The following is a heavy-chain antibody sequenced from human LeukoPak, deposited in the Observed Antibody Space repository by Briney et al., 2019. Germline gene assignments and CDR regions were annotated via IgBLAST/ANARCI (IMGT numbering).Heavy chain of an antibody. CDR1: GFTFSTYW. CDR2: ISSDGTNT. J-gene: IGHJ6*03. Sequence: PGGSLRLSCAASGFTFSTYWMHWVRQAPGTGLVWVSRISSDGTNTYYADSVKGRFSISRDNAKNTSYLQMNSLRAEDTAVYYCARVYYYYYMDVWGKGTTVAVSS. V-gene: IGHV3-74*01. CDR3: ARVYYYYYMDV.